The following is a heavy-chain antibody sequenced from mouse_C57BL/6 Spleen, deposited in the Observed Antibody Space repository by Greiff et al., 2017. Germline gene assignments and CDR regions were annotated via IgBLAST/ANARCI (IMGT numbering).Heavy chain of an antibody. CDR1: GFTFSSYT. Sequence: EVMLVESGGGLVKPGGSLKLSCAASGFTFSSYTMSWVRQTPEKRLEWVATISGGGGNTYYPDSVKGRFTISRDNAKNTLYLQMSSLRSEHTAVYYCARVTTVVAKDWYFDVWGTGTTVTVSS. J-gene: IGHJ1*03. CDR2: ISGGGGNT. CDR3: ARVTTVVAKDWYFDV. V-gene: IGHV5-9*01. D-gene: IGHD1-1*01.